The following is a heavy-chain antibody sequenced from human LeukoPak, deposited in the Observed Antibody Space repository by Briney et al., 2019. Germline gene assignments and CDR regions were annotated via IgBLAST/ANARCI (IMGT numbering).Heavy chain of an antibody. CDR1: GFTFSSYG. D-gene: IGHD1-7*01. V-gene: IGHV3-30*03. Sequence: GRSLRLSCAASGFTFSSYGMHWVRQAPGKGLEWVAVISYDGSNKYYADSVKGRFTISRDNSKNTLYLQMNSLRAEDTAVYYCARGVLGTTWDSNWFDPWGQGTLVTVSS. CDR3: ARGVLGTTWDSNWFDP. J-gene: IGHJ5*02. CDR2: ISYDGSNK.